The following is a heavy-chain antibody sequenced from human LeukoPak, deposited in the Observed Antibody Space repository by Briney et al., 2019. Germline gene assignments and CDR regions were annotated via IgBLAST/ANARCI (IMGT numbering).Heavy chain of an antibody. CDR3: TGGYGLAKFY. D-gene: IGHD5-12*01. CDR2: ISSSSSYI. J-gene: IGHJ4*02. Sequence: GGSLRLSCAASGFTFSSYSMNWVRQAPGKGLEWVSSISSSSSYIYYADSVKGRFTISRDNSKNTLYLQMNSLRAEDTAIYYCTGGYGLAKFYWGQGTLVTVSS. V-gene: IGHV3-21*04. CDR1: GFTFSSYS.